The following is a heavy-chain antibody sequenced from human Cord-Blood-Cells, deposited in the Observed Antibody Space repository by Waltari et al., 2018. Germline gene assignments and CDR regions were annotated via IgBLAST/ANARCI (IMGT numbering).Heavy chain of an antibody. V-gene: IGHV2-70*04. CDR1: GFSLSTSGMR. Sequence: QVTLKESGPALVKPTQTLTLTCTFSGFSLSTSGMRVSWIRQPPGKALEWLARIDWDDDKFYSTSLKTRLTISKDTSKNQVVLTMTNMDPVDTATYYCARSRSAKVGDDYWGQGTLVTVSS. D-gene: IGHD3-16*01. CDR3: ARSRSAKVGDDY. CDR2: IDWDDDK. J-gene: IGHJ4*02.